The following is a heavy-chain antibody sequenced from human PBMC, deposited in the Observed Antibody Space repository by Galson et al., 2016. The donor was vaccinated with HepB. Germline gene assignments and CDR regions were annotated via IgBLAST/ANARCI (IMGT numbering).Heavy chain of an antibody. D-gene: IGHD2-2*01. CDR2: INHSGST. V-gene: IGHV4-34*01. Sequence: SETLSLTCAAYGGSFSGFYWSWVRQPPGKGLEWIGEINHSGSTTYNPSLKSRVTISVDTSKIQFSLSLTSVTAAATACCYCARCRGYCSRTSCYYYMDVWGKGTTVTVSS. CDR3: ARCRGYCSRTSCYYYMDV. CDR1: GGSFSGFY. J-gene: IGHJ6*03.